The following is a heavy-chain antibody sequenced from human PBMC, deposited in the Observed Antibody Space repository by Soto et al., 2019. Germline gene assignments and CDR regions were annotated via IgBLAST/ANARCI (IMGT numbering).Heavy chain of an antibody. Sequence: SETLSLTCTVSGGSVSSGSYYWSWIRQPPGKGLEWIGYIYYSGSTNYNPSLKSRATISVDTSKNQFSLKLSSVTAADTAVYYCARDRYYYGSGSYYYYYYGMDVWGQGTTVTVSS. CDR1: GGSVSSGSYY. J-gene: IGHJ6*02. CDR3: ARDRYYYGSGSYYYYYYGMDV. CDR2: IYYSGST. D-gene: IGHD3-10*01. V-gene: IGHV4-61*01.